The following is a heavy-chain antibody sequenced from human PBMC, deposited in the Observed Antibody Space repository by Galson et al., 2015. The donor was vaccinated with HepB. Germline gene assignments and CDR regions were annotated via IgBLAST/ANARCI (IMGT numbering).Heavy chain of an antibody. J-gene: IGHJ1*01. Sequence: SLRLSCAASGFTFSSYRMNWVRQAPGKGLEWVSYISSSSSTIYYADSVKGRFTISRDNAKNSLYLQMNSLRDEDTAVYYCARDIGIYYYDSSGYYYWAIEYFQHWGQGTLVTVSS. V-gene: IGHV3-48*02. CDR3: ARDIGIYYYDSSGYYYWAIEYFQH. CDR2: ISSSSSTI. D-gene: IGHD3-22*01. CDR1: GFTFSSYR.